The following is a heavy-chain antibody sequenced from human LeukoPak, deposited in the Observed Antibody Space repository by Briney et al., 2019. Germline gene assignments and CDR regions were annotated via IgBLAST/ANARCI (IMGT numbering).Heavy chain of an antibody. D-gene: IGHD3-10*01. J-gene: IGHJ4*02. V-gene: IGHV4-30-4*01. CDR1: GGSISSGDYY. CDR3: ARGGEGADSYGPHYFDS. Sequence: SETLSLTCAISGGSISSGDYYWTWIRQAPGKGLEWIGYIYYSETTDYNPSLQSRAIISLDTSKNQVSLKLTSVTAADTAVYYCARGGEGADSYGPHYFDSWGQGTLAVVSS. CDR2: IYYSETT.